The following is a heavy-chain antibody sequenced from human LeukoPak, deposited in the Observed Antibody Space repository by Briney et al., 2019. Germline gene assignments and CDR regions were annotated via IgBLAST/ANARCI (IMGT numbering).Heavy chain of an antibody. V-gene: IGHV4-30-4*01. CDR2: IYYSGST. D-gene: IGHD3-16*02. CDR3: ARAPPYDYVWGSYRPPYYFDY. Sequence: SETLSLTCTVSGGSISTSNYYWSWIRQPPGKGLEWIGYIYYSGSTYYNPSLKSRVTISVDTSKNQFSLKLSSVTAADTAVYYCARAPPYDYVWGSYRPPYYFDYWGQGTLVTVSS. J-gene: IGHJ4*02. CDR1: GGSISTSNYY.